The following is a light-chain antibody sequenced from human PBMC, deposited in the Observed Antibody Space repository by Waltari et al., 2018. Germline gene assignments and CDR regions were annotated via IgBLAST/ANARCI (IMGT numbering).Light chain of an antibody. J-gene: IGLJ3*02. Sequence: SYELTQPSSVSVSPGQTAKILCSGVILAKKYARWFQQKPGQAPLLLIYEDSERPSEIPGRFSGSSSGTTVTLTITGAHVDDEADYYCFSAADNNWVFGGGTKLTVL. CDR3: FSAADNNWV. V-gene: IGLV3-27*01. CDR2: EDS. CDR1: ILAKKY.